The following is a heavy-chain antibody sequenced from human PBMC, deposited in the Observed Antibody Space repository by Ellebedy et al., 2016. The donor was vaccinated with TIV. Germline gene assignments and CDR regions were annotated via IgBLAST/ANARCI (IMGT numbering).Heavy chain of an antibody. J-gene: IGHJ4*02. D-gene: IGHD5-12*01. Sequence: SETLSLTXTVSGASISSHYWSWIRQPAGKGLQWIGRMYTSGRTNYNPSLKSRVTMSVDTSKNQFTLKLSSVTAADTAVDYCAREGYSGYDFDYWGQGTLGTVSS. CDR1: GASISSHY. V-gene: IGHV4-4*07. CDR3: AREGYSGYDFDY. CDR2: MYTSGRT.